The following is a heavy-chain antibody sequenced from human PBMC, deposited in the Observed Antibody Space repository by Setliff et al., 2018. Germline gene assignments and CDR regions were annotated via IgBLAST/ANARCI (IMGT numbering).Heavy chain of an antibody. V-gene: IGHV4-34*12. CDR2: IIHSGST. CDR3: ARDFGGWNLYYFDF. Sequence: ETLSLTCAVYGGSFSGDYWSWIRQPPGKRLEWIGEIIHSGSTNYNPFLKSRVTISMDTSKNQFSLKVSSVTAEDPAFYYCARDFGGWNLYYFDFRGQGTLVTVSS. J-gene: IGHJ4*02. D-gene: IGHD5-12*01. CDR1: GGSFSGDY.